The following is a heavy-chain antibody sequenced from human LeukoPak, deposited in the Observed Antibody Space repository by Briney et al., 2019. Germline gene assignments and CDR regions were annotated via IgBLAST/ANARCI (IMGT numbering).Heavy chain of an antibody. J-gene: IGHJ4*02. CDR1: GFTFSSYA. D-gene: IGHD3-22*01. CDR3: AKETSDSSGYYYSHFDY. Sequence: GRSLRLSCAASGFTFSSYAMSWVRQAPGKGLEWVSGISGSGGSTYYADSVKGRFTVSRVDSKNTLYLEMNSLRAEDTAVYYCAKETSDSSGYYYSHFDYWGQGTLVTVSS. V-gene: IGHV3-23*01. CDR2: ISGSGGST.